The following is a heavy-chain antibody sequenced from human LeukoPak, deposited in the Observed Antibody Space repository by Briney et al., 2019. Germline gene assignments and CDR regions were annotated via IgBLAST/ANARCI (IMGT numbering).Heavy chain of an antibody. V-gene: IGHV3-49*03. J-gene: IGHJ4*02. Sequence: GGSLRLSCTASGFTFGDYAMSWFRQAPGKGLEWVGFIRSKAYGGTTEYAASVKGRFSISRDDSKNIAYLQMNSLKTEDTALYYCTRAPMDSGSYCFDYWGQGTLVTVSS. D-gene: IGHD3-10*01. CDR2: IRSKAYGGTT. CDR1: GFTFGDYA. CDR3: TRAPMDSGSYCFDY.